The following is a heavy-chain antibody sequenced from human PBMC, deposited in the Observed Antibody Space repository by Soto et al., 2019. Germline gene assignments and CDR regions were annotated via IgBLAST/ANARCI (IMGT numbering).Heavy chain of an antibody. CDR3: ARGYGDTDY. D-gene: IGHD4-17*01. V-gene: IGHV4-34*01. CDR1: GGSFSGYY. CDR2: INHSGST. Sequence: SETLSLTCAVYGGSFSGYYWSWIRQPPGKELEWIGEINHSGSTNYNPSLKSRVTISVDTSKNQFSLKLSSVTAADTAVYYCARGYGDTDYWGQGTLVTVSS. J-gene: IGHJ4*02.